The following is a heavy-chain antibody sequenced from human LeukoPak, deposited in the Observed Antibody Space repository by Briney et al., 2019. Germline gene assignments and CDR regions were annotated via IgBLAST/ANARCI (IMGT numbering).Heavy chain of an antibody. CDR3: ARALTSGDSSGYYYDY. CDR1: GGSISSYY. D-gene: IGHD3-22*01. V-gene: IGHV4-59*12. CDR2: IYYSGST. Sequence: SETLSLTCTVSGGSISSYYWSWIRQPPGKGLEWIGYIYYSGSTYYNPSLKSRVTISVDRSKNQFSLKLSSVTAADTAVYYCARALTSGDSSGYYYDYWGQGTLVTVSS. J-gene: IGHJ4*02.